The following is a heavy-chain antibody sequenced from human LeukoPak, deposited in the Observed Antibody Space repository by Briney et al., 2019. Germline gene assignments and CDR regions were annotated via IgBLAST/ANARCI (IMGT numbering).Heavy chain of an antibody. V-gene: IGHV4-59*01. CDR2: IYYSGST. CDR3: ARVGGCSSTSCPPDNWFDP. D-gene: IGHD2-2*01. Sequence: SETLSLTCTVSGGSISSYYWSWIRQPPGKGLEWIGYIYYSGSTNYNPSLKSRVTISVDTSKNQFSLKLSSVTAADTAVYYCARVGGCSSTSCPPDNWFDPWGQGTLVTVSS. J-gene: IGHJ5*02. CDR1: GGSISSYY.